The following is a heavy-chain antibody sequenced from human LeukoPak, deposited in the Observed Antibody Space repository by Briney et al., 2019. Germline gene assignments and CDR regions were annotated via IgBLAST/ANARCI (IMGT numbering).Heavy chain of an antibody. CDR3: ATNKRRYFDWFLASFDY. V-gene: IGHV1-24*01. D-gene: IGHD3-9*01. Sequence: GASVKVSCKVSGYTLTELSMHWVRQAPGKGLEWMGGFDPEDGETIYAQKFQGRVTMTEDTSTDTAYMELSSLRSEDTAVYYCATNKRRYFDWFLASFDYWGQGTLVTVSS. CDR1: GYTLTELS. J-gene: IGHJ4*02. CDR2: FDPEDGET.